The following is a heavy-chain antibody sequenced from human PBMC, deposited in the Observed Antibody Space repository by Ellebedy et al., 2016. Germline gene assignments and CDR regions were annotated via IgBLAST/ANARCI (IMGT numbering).Heavy chain of an antibody. CDR3: ARGGDIVLVPAALDV. CDR2: ISYDGSNK. V-gene: IGHV3-30-3*01. CDR1: GFTFSSYA. Sequence: GESLKISCAASGFTFSSYAMHWVRQAPGKGLEWVAVISYDGSNKYYADSVKGRFTISRDNSKNTLYLQMNSLRAEDTAVYYCARGGDIVLVPAALDVWGQGTTVTVSS. J-gene: IGHJ6*02. D-gene: IGHD2-2*01.